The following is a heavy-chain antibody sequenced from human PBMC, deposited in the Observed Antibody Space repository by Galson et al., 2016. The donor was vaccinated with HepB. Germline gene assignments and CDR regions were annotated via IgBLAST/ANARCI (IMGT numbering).Heavy chain of an antibody. Sequence: SVKVSCKASGGTFSNNVISWVRQAPGQGLEWMGRIIPILGIAKYAQKLQGRVTITADKSTRTAYMELSSLRSEDTAVYYCARDYDSSGYFWYFDLWGRGILVTVSS. D-gene: IGHD3-22*01. CDR2: IIPILGIA. CDR3: ARDYDSSGYFWYFDL. V-gene: IGHV1-69*04. J-gene: IGHJ2*01. CDR1: GGTFSNNV.